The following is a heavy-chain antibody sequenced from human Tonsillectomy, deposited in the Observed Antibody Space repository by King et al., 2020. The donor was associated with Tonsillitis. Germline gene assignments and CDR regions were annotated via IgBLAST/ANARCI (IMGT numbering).Heavy chain of an antibody. CDR3: AAGGGYFDS. CDR2: IYDSGST. CDR1: GGSISGDY. J-gene: IGHJ4*02. V-gene: IGHV4-59*08. D-gene: IGHD1-14*01. Sequence: QLQESGPGLVKSSETLSLTCTVSGGSISGDYWSWIRQPPGKGLEWIGYIYDSGSTSYNPSLKSRLPYTNYNPSLKSRLIISVDTSKNQFSLKLSSVTAADAAVYYCAAGGGYFDSWGQGTLVTVSS.